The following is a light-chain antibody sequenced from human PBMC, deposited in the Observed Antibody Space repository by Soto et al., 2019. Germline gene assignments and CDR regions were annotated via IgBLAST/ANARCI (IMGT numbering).Light chain of an antibody. CDR3: QQYGSSPPTWT. V-gene: IGKV3-20*01. CDR2: EAS. CDR1: QSVSSSY. Sequence: EIVLTQSPGTLSLSPGERATLSCRASQSVSSSYLAWYQQKPGQAPRLLMYEASTRATGIPDRFSGSGSGTDFTLTISRLEPEDFAVYYCQQYGSSPPTWTFGQGTKVDIK. J-gene: IGKJ1*01.